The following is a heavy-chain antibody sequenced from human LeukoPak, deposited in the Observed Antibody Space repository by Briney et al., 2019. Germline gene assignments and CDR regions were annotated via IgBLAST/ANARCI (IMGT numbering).Heavy chain of an antibody. J-gene: IGHJ3*02. CDR3: ARDYAPRGNVVVPAAISATAFDI. CDR2: IIPILGIA. D-gene: IGHD2-2*01. Sequence: GASVKVSCKASGGTFSIYAISWVRQAPGQGLEWMGRIIPILGIANYAQKFQGRVTITADKSTSTAYMELSSLRSEDTAVYYCARDYAPRGNVVVPAAISATAFDIWGQGTMVTVSS. CDR1: GGTFSIYA. V-gene: IGHV1-69*04.